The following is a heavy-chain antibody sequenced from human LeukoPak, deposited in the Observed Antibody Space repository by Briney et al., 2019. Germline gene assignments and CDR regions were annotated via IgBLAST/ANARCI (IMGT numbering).Heavy chain of an antibody. D-gene: IGHD3-22*01. CDR2: INWNGGST. J-gene: IGHJ3*02. CDR3: ARDSTKEYYYDSSGYLNDAFDI. V-gene: IGHV3-20*04. CDR1: GFTFDDYG. Sequence: GGSLRLSCAASGFTFDDYGMSWVRQAPGKGLEWVSGINWNGGSTGYADSVKGRFTISRDNAKNSLYLQMNSLRAEDTALYYCARDSTKEYYYDSSGYLNDAFDIWGQGTMVTVSS.